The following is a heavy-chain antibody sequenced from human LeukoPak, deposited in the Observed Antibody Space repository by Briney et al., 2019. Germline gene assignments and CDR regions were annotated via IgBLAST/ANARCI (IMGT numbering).Heavy chain of an antibody. D-gene: IGHD3-16*01. CDR3: AKRGGYITTWQRTDTLDY. J-gene: IGHJ4*02. CDR2: ISGSGDST. Sequence: GGSLRLSCAASGFTFSGYAMSWVRQAPGKGLEWVSAISGSGDSTYYADSVKGRFTISRDNSKNTLYLQMRSLRAEDTAVYYCAKRGGYITTWQRTDTLDYWGQGPLVTVSS. V-gene: IGHV3-23*01. CDR1: GFTFSGYA.